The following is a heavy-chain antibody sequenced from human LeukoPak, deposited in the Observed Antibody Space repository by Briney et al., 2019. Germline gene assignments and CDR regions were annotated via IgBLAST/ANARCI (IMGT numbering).Heavy chain of an antibody. D-gene: IGHD3-10*01. Sequence: SETLSLTCTVSGGSISSYYWSWIRQPPGKGLEWIGYIYYSGSTNYNPSLKSRVTISVDTSKNQFSLKLSSVTAADTAVYYCASSNYYGSGSYYNVRPFDYWGQGTLVTVSS. CDR2: IYYSGST. J-gene: IGHJ4*02. CDR3: ASSNYYGSGSYYNVRPFDY. CDR1: GGSISSYY. V-gene: IGHV4-59*08.